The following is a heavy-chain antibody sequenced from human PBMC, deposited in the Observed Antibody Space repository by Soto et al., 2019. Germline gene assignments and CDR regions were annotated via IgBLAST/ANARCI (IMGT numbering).Heavy chain of an antibody. V-gene: IGHV1-18*01. CDR2: ISAYNGNT. CDR1: GYTFTSYG. J-gene: IGHJ6*02. Sequence: ASVKVYCKASGYTFTSYGISWVRQAPGQGLEWLGWISAYNGNTNYAQKLQGRVTMTTDTSTSTAYMELRSLRSDDTAVYYCARVGDSSSWYYYYGMDVWGQGTTVTVSS. CDR3: ARVGDSSSWYYYYGMDV. D-gene: IGHD6-13*01.